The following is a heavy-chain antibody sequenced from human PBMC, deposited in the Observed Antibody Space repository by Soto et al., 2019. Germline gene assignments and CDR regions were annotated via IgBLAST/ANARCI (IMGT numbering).Heavy chain of an antibody. D-gene: IGHD2-21*02. V-gene: IGHV1-18*04. CDR2: ITPYNDNT. CDR1: AYPISSSG. CDR3: ARHVVVVTGSDFDH. Sequence: DSLLVSCKASAYPISSSGISGVQQAPRPGPEGMGWITPYNDNTKYGQKFQGRVTLTTDTSTSTAYMELRNLRSDDTAVYYCARHVVVVTGSDFDHWGQGSRVTVS. J-gene: IGHJ4*02.